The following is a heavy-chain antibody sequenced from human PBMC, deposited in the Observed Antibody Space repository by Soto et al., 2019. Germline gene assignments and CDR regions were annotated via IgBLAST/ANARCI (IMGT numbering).Heavy chain of an antibody. D-gene: IGHD5-12*01. CDR1: GGSFSGYY. Sequence: LSLTCVVYGGSFSGYYWSWIRQPPGKGPEWIGEINHSGSTNYNPSLKSRVTISIDTSKNEFALKLNSVIAADTAVYYCARVGYSGYDYTSEYFQYWGQGTVVTVSS. J-gene: IGHJ1*01. CDR3: ARVGYSGYDYTSEYFQY. V-gene: IGHV4-34*01. CDR2: INHSGST.